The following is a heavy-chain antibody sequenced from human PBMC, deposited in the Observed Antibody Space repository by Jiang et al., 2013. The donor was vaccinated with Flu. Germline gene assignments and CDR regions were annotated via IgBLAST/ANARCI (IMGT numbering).Heavy chain of an antibody. CDR3: ARRGGANWFDP. CDR2: IYPGDSET. CDR1: GIHLYQLL. J-gene: IGHJ5*02. V-gene: IGHV5-51*01. Sequence: KASGIHLYQLLDRLGAPDARESLEWMGLIYPGDSETRYRPSFQGQVTISADKSISTAYLQWNSLEASDSAMYYCARRGGANWFDPWGQGTLVTVSS. D-gene: IGHD3-16*01.